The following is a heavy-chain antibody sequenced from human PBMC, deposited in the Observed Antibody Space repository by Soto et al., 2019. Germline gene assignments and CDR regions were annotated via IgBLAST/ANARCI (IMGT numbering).Heavy chain of an antibody. V-gene: IGHV1-8*01. CDR2: VNPNSGHA. CDR3: ARGPRDY. Sequence: QVQLVQSGAEVKKPGASVKVSCKASGYTFTSYDFNSVRQASGQGLEWMGWVNPNSGHAGYAQKLQGRVTMTRNTSISTVYMDLSSLTSGDTAVYYCARGPRDYWGQGTLVTVSS. CDR1: GYTFTSYD. J-gene: IGHJ4*02.